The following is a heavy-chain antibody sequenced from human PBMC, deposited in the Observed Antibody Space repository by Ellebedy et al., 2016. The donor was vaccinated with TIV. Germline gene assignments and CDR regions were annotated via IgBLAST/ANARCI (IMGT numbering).Heavy chain of an antibody. CDR1: GFTFSTYS. V-gene: IGHV3-48*04. CDR3: ARGASNNGLNY. D-gene: IGHD2-8*01. J-gene: IGHJ4*02. CDR2: ISSSSSAI. Sequence: GGSLRLXCAASGFTFSTYSMNWVRQAPGKGLEWVSYISSSSSAIYYADSVKGRFTISRDNAKNSLYLQMNSLRAEDTAVYYCARGASNNGLNYWGQGTLVTVSS.